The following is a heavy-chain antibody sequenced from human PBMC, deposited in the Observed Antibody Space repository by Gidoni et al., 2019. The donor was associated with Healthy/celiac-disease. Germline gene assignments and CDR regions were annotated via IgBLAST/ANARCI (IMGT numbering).Heavy chain of an antibody. CDR1: GFAFSSYR. J-gene: IGHJ2*01. CDR2: ISSSSSYI. Sequence: EVQLVESGGGLVKPGGSLRLSCAASGFAFSSYRMNWVRQVPGQGLEWVSSISSSSSYIYEADSVKGRFTTSRDNAKNSLYLQMNSLRAEDTAVDYCARGRATAWYFDLWGRGTLVTVSS. CDR3: ARGRATAWYFDL. D-gene: IGHD5-12*01. V-gene: IGHV3-21*01.